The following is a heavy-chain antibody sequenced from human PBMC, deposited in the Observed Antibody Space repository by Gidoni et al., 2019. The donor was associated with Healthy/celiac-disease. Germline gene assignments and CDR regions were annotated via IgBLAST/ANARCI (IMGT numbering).Heavy chain of an antibody. V-gene: IGHV4-61*02. CDR2: IYTSGST. Sequence: QVQLQESGPGLVKPSQTLSLTCTVSGGSISSGSYYWSWIRQPAGKGLEWIGRIYTSGSTNYNPSLKSRVTMSVDTSKNQFSLELSSVTAADTAVYYCAREGLEWLFPGVWGKGTTVTVSS. CDR3: AREGLEWLFPGV. D-gene: IGHD3-3*01. J-gene: IGHJ6*04. CDR1: GGSISSGSYY.